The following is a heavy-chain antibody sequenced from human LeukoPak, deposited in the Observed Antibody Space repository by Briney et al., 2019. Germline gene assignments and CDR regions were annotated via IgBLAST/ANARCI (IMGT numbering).Heavy chain of an antibody. V-gene: IGHV4-61*02. CDR3: ARTGSKKGGIDY. Sequence: SETLSLTCTVSGGSISSGSYYWSWIRQPAGKGLEWIGRIYTSGSTNYNPSLKSRVTISVDTSKNQFSLKLSSVTAADTAVYYCARTGSKKGGIDYWGQGTLVTVSS. D-gene: IGHD1-26*01. CDR1: GGSISSGSYY. CDR2: IYTSGST. J-gene: IGHJ4*02.